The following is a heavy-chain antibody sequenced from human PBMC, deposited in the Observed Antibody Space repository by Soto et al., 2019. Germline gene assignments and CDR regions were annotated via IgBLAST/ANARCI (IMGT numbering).Heavy chain of an antibody. Sequence: ASVKVSCKASGYTFTSYGISWVRPAPGQGLEWMGWISAYNGNANYAQKLQGRVTMTTDTSTSPAYMELRGLRSDDTAVNYCASPNDCGDYNAFDIWGQGTMVTVSS. CDR1: GYTFTSYG. CDR3: ASPNDCGDYNAFDI. V-gene: IGHV1-18*01. J-gene: IGHJ3*02. CDR2: ISAYNGNA. D-gene: IGHD4-17*01.